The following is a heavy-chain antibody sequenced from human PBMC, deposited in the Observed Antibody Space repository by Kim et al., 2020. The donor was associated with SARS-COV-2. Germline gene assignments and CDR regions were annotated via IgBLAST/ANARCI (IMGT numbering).Heavy chain of an antibody. V-gene: IGHV3-11*06. CDR1: GFTFSDCY. Sequence: GGSLRLSCAASGFTFSDCYMSWIRQAPGKGLEWVSYISSSSSYTNYADSVKGRFTISRDNAKNSLYLQMNSLRAEDTAVYYCASFPASYYDILTGYGWGQATLVTVSS. J-gene: IGHJ4*02. CDR3: ASFPASYYDILTGYG. CDR2: ISSSSSYT. D-gene: IGHD3-9*01.